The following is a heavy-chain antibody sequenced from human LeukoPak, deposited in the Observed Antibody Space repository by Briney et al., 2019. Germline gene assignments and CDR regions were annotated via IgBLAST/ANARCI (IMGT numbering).Heavy chain of an antibody. Sequence: SETLSLTCTVSGGSISSGDYYWSWIRQPPGKGLEWIGYIYYSGSTYYNPSLKSRVTISVDRSKNQFSLKLSSVTAADTAVYYCARGHYDSSGYSTFPFDYWGQGTLVAVSS. CDR3: ARGHYDSSGYSTFPFDY. D-gene: IGHD3-22*01. CDR2: IYYSGST. CDR1: GGSISSGDYY. V-gene: IGHV4-30-4*01. J-gene: IGHJ4*02.